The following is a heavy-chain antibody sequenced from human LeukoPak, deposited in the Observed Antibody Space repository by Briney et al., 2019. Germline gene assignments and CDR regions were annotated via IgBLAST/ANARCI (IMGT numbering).Heavy chain of an antibody. D-gene: IGHD3-22*01. CDR3: AEGIGMADYDSSGSQPFDY. CDR2: ISYDGSNK. CDR1: GFTFSSYG. Sequence: PGGSLRLSCAASGFTFSSYGMHWVRQAPGKGLEWVAVISYDGSNKYYADSVKGRFTISRDNSKNTLYLQMNSLRAEDTAVYYCAEGIGMADYDSSGSQPFDYWGQGTLVTVSS. V-gene: IGHV3-30*18. J-gene: IGHJ4*02.